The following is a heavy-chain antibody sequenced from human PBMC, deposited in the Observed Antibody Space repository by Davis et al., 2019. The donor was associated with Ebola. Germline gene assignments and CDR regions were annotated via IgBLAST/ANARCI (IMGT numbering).Heavy chain of an antibody. D-gene: IGHD6-13*01. V-gene: IGHV3-21*01. CDR1: GFTFSDYS. J-gene: IGHJ6*04. CDR3: ARLNEYSSDWWEAIRLPTGGCMDV. CDR2: ISGGSSYI. Sequence: GGSLRLSCAASGFTFSDYSMNWVRQAPGKGLEWVSSISGGSSYIYYADSVKGRFTISRDSAKNTLYLQMNSLRAEDAAVYYCARLNEYSSDWWEAIRLPTGGCMDVWGKGATVTVAS.